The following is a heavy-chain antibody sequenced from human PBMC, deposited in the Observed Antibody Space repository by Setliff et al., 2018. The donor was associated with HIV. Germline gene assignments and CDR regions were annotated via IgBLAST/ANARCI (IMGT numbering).Heavy chain of an antibody. CDR3: AREGGSY. CDR1: GFTFDDYA. J-gene: IGHJ4*02. CDR2: ISSSSSYI. V-gene: IGHV3-21*01. D-gene: IGHD1-26*01. Sequence: KPGGSLRLSCAASGFTFDDYAMHWVRQAPGKGLEWVSSISSSSSYIYYADSVKGRFTISRDNAKNSLYLQMNSLRAEDTAVYYCAREGGSYWGQGILVTVSS.